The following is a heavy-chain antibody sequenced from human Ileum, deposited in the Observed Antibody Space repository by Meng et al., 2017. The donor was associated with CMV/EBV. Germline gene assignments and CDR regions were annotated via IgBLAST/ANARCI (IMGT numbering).Heavy chain of an antibody. CDR2: IIPIFGTA. J-gene: IGHJ4*02. D-gene: IGHD3-3*01. V-gene: IGHV1-69*05. CDR3: ARVAYYDFWSGSYYFDY. Sequence: GTFSSYAISWVRQAPGQGLEGMGGIIPIFGTANYAQKFQGRVTITTDESTSTAYMELSSLRSEDTAVYYCARVAYYDFWSGSYYFDYWGQGTLVTVSS. CDR1: GTFSSYA.